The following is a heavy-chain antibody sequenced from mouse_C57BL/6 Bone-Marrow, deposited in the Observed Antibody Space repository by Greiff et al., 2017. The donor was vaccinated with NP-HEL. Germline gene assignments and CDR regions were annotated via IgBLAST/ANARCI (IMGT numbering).Heavy chain of an antibody. J-gene: IGHJ2*01. CDR1: GFTFSDYG. V-gene: IGHV5-17*01. CDR3: ARRLDSKLPFDY. CDR2: ISSGSSTI. Sequence: EVKVVESGGGLVKPGGSLKLSCAASGFTFSDYGMHWVRQAPEKGLEWVAYISSGSSTIYYADTVKGRFTISRDNAKNTLFLQMTSLRAEDTAMYYCARRLDSKLPFDYWGQGTTLTVSS. D-gene: IGHD2-5*01.